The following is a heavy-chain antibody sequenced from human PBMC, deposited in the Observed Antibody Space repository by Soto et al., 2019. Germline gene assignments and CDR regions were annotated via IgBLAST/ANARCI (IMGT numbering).Heavy chain of an antibody. D-gene: IGHD3-22*01. CDR3: ARQIYDSDTGPNFQYYFDS. Sequence: PGESLKISCNGSGYSFAGYWITWVRQKPGKGLEWMGRIDPIDSQTYYSPSFRGHVTISVTKSITTVFLQWNSLRASDTAMYYCARQIYDSDTGPNFQYYFDSWGQGTPVTVSS. CDR2: IDPIDSQT. V-gene: IGHV5-10-1*01. CDR1: GYSFAGYW. J-gene: IGHJ4*02.